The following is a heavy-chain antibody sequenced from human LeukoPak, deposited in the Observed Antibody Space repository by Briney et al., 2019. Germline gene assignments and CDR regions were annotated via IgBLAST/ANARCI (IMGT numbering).Heavy chain of an antibody. V-gene: IGHV4-61*02. J-gene: IGHJ6*03. CDR2: IYTSGTI. Sequence: SETLSLTXTVSGDSISSGTYSYGWIRQPAGRPLQCFGRIYTSGTINYNPSLKSRVTISVDASKNQLSLKLSSATAADTVVYYCARDLKHIVAMDVWGKGTTVTVSS. CDR1: GDSISSGTYS. D-gene: IGHD2-21*01. CDR3: ARDLKHIVAMDV.